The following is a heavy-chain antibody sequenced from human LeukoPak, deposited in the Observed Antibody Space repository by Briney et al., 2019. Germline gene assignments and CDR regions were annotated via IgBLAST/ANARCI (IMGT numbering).Heavy chain of an antibody. CDR2: IYPDDSDT. D-gene: IGHD3-22*01. Sequence: PGESLKLSCKASGYRFTNCWIGWVRQMPGKGLEWMGVIYPDDSDTTYSPSFQGQVTISADKSISTAYLQWSSLKASDTAMYYCASAGDSSGYYYFSAFDIWGQGTMVTVSS. CDR3: ASAGDSSGYYYFSAFDI. V-gene: IGHV5-51*03. CDR1: GYRFTNCW. J-gene: IGHJ3*02.